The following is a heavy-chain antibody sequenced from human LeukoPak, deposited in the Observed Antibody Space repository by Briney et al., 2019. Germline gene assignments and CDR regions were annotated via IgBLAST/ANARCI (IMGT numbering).Heavy chain of an antibody. Sequence: PGGSLRLSCSASGFTFSSYAMHWVRQAPGKGLEYVSAISSNGGSTYYADSVKGRFTISRDNSKNTLYLKMSSLRDEDTAVYYCVKGNHGYSYGYIDYWGQGTLVTVSS. J-gene: IGHJ4*02. CDR3: VKGNHGYSYGYIDY. V-gene: IGHV3-64D*09. CDR1: GFTFSSYA. D-gene: IGHD5-18*01. CDR2: ISSNGGST.